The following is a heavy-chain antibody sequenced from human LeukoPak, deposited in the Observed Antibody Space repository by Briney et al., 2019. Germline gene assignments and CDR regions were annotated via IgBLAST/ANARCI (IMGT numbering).Heavy chain of an antibody. CDR3: ARDRRFWSVGFFDP. V-gene: IGHV4-59*01. CDR2: IYYSGST. Sequence: SETLSLTCTVSGGSISNYYWSWIRQPPGKGLEWIGYIYYSGSTNYNPSLKSRVTISVDTSKNQFSLKLSSVTAADTAVYYCARDRRFWSVGFFDPWGQGTLVTVSS. CDR1: GGSISNYY. J-gene: IGHJ5*02. D-gene: IGHD3-3*01.